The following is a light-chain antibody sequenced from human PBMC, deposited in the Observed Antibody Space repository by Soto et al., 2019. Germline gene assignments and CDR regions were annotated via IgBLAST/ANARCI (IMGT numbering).Light chain of an antibody. J-gene: IGLJ3*02. Sequence: QSALTQPASVSGSPGQSITISCTGTSSDIGGHDYVFWFQQYPGKAPKLLISEVTNRPSGVSRRFSGSKSGATASLTITGLLAEDEADYYCASYTSADTRVFGGGTKVTVL. CDR1: SSDIGGHDY. CDR3: ASYTSADTRV. V-gene: IGLV2-14*01. CDR2: EVT.